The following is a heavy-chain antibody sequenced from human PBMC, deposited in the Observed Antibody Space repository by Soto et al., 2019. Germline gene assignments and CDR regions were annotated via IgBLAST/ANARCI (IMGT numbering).Heavy chain of an antibody. CDR2: IYYSGST. V-gene: IGHV4-61*01. D-gene: IGHD4-17*01. J-gene: IGHJ6*02. CDR3: ARDKPATTTVVTPRHHYYYYGMDV. Sequence: QVQLQESGPGLVKPSETLSLTCTVSGGSVSSGSYYWSWIRQPPGKGLEWIGYIYYSGSTNYNPSLKRRVTISVDTSKNQFSLKLSSVTAADTAVYYCARDKPATTTVVTPRHHYYYYGMDVWGQGPTVTVSS. CDR1: GGSVSSGSYY.